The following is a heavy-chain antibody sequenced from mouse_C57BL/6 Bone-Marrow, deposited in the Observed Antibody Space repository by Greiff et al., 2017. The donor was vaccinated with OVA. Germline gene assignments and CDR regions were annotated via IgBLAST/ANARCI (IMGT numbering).Heavy chain of an antibody. Sequence: QVQLKESGPGLVQPSQSLSITCTVSGFSLTSYGVHWVRQSPGKGLEWLGVIWRGGGTDYNAAFMSRLSITKDNSKSQVFFKMNSLQADDTAIYYCAKRGYGSSPWYFDFWGTGTTVTVSS. CDR1: GFSLTSYG. CDR3: AKRGYGSSPWYFDF. CDR2: IWRGGGT. D-gene: IGHD1-1*01. J-gene: IGHJ1*03. V-gene: IGHV2-5*01.